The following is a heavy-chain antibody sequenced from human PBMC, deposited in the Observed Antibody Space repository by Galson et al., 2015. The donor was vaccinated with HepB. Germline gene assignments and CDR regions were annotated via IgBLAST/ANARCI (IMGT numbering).Heavy chain of an antibody. V-gene: IGHV3-53*01. CDR1: GFSVSSNY. Sequence: SLRLSCAASGFSVSSNYMGWVRQAPGRGLEWVSVIYSGGSTYYADSVKGRFTISRDNSKNTLYLQMNSLRAEDTAVYYSARGTQGGYSYGYWGQGTLVTVSS. CDR2: IYSGGST. CDR3: ARGTQGGYSYGY. D-gene: IGHD5-18*01. J-gene: IGHJ4*02.